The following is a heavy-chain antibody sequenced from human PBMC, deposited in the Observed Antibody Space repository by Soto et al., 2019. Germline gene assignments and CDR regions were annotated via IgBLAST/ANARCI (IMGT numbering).Heavy chain of an antibody. CDR2: IYYSGST. CDR1: GGSVSSASYY. CDR3: ASYFGSGSSSN. J-gene: IGHJ4*02. V-gene: IGHV4-61*01. D-gene: IGHD3-10*01. Sequence: NPSETLSLTCTVSGGSVSSASYYWYWIRQPPGKGLEWIGYIYYSGSTNYNPSLKSRVTISVDTSKNQFSLKLSSVTAADTAVYYCASYFGSGSSSNWGQGTLVTV.